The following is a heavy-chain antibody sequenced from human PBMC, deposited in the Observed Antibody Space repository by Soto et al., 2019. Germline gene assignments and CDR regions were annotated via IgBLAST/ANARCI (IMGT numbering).Heavy chain of an antibody. V-gene: IGHV5-51*01. D-gene: IGHD5-12*01. CDR1: GYSFTSYW. Sequence: GESLKISCKGSGYSFTSYWIGWVRQMPGKGLEWMGIIYPGDSDTRYSPSFQGQVTISADKSISTAYLQWSSLKASDTAMYYCARPRVNIVATILGAFDIWGQGTMVTVSS. J-gene: IGHJ3*02. CDR2: IYPGDSDT. CDR3: ARPRVNIVATILGAFDI.